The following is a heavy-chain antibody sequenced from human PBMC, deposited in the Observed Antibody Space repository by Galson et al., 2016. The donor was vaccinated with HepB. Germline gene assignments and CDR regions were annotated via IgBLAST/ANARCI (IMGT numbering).Heavy chain of an antibody. Sequence: SVKVSCKASGGTLSNFGFSWVRQAPGQGLEWMGGVIPLLGIENHAQNFQGRVTITADKSTSTVYMELSSLRSEDTAVYYCARYHLMDTVTSYYAMDVWGQGALVTVSS. V-gene: IGHV1-69*10. CDR2: VIPLLGIE. CDR1: GGTLSNFG. CDR3: ARYHLMDTVTSYYAMDV. D-gene: IGHD3-9*01. J-gene: IGHJ4*02.